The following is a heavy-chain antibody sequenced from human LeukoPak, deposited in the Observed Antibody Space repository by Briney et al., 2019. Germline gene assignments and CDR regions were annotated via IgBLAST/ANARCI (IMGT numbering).Heavy chain of an antibody. D-gene: IGHD7-27*01. V-gene: IGHV4-31*03. CDR2: IYYSGST. CDR1: GGSISSGGYY. J-gene: IGHJ3*02. CDR3: ARDAGDDAFDI. Sequence: PSQTLSLPCTASGGSISSGGYYWSWIRQHPGKGLEWIGYIYYSGSTYYNPSLKSRVTISVDTSKNQFSLKLSSVTAADTAVYYCARDAGDDAFDIWGQGTMVTVSS.